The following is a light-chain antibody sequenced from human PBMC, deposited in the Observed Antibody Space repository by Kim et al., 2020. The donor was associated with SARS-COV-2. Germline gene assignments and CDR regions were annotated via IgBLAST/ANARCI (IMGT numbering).Light chain of an antibody. CDR3: QQYGSSPPEYS. CDR1: QSVSSSY. CDR2: GAS. J-gene: IGKJ2*03. Sequence: EIVLTQSPGTLSLSPGERATLSCRASQSVSSSYLAWYQQKPGQAPRLLIYGASSRATGIPDRFSGSGSGTDFTLTISRLEPEDFAVYYCQQYGSSPPEYSFGQGTKLE. V-gene: IGKV3-20*01.